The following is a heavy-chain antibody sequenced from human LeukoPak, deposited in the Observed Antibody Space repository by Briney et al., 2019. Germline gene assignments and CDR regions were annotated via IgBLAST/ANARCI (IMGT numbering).Heavy chain of an antibody. CDR2: ISAYNANT. CDR3: ARWAGYCSGIRCYPYYFDY. V-gene: IGHV1-18*01. CDR1: GYTFITYG. D-gene: IGHD2-15*01. J-gene: IGHJ4*02. Sequence: GASVKVSFKASGYTFITYGISWVRQAPGQGLEWMGWISAYNANTNYAQKLQGRVTMTTDTSTSTAYMELRSLRSDDTAVYYCARWAGYCSGIRCYPYYFDYWGQGTLVTVSS.